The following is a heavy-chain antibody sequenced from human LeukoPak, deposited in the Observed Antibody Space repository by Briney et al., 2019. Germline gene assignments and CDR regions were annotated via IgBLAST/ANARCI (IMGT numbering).Heavy chain of an antibody. D-gene: IGHD3-16*01. J-gene: IGHJ4*02. V-gene: IGHV1-2*02. CDR1: GYTFTGHY. CDR2: INPNSSVT. CDR3: ASVDSGNAYLRYDY. Sequence: ASVKVSCKASGYTFTGHYMHWVRQAPGQGLEWMGWINPNSSVTNYAQKFQGRVTLTRDTSISTAYMELSRLSSDDTAIYYCASVDSGNAYLRYDYWGQGTLVTVSS.